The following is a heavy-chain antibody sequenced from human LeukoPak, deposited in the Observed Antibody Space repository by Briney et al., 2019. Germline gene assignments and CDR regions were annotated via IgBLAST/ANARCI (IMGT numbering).Heavy chain of an antibody. Sequence: LPGGSLRLSCAASGFTFSSCAMHWVRQAPGKGLEWVAVISYDGSNKYYADSVKGRFTISRDNSKNTLYLQMNSLRAEDTAVYYCAKVASKTRIAAAGHFDYWGQGTLVTVSS. V-gene: IGHV3-30-3*01. CDR3: AKVASKTRIAAAGHFDY. CDR2: ISYDGSNK. CDR1: GFTFSSCA. J-gene: IGHJ4*02. D-gene: IGHD6-13*01.